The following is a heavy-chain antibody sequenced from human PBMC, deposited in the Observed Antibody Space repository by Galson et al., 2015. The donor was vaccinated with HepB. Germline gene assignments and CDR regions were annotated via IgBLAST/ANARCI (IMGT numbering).Heavy chain of an antibody. V-gene: IGHV1-24*01. Sequence: SVKVSCKVSGYTLTDLSMHWVRQAPGKGLEWMGGFDPEDGETIYAQKFQGRVTMTEDTSTDTAYMELSSLRSEDTAVYYCATDVAAAGGFDYWGQGTLVTVSS. J-gene: IGHJ4*02. D-gene: IGHD6-13*01. CDR2: FDPEDGET. CDR1: GYTLTDLS. CDR3: ATDVAAAGGFDY.